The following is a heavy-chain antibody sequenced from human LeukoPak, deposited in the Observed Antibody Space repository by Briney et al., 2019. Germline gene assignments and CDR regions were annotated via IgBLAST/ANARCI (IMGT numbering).Heavy chain of an antibody. V-gene: IGHV4-59*08. D-gene: IGHD3-22*01. Sequence: PSETLSLTCTVSGGSISSYYWSWIRQPPGKGLEWIGYIYYSGSTNYNPSLKSRVTISVDTSKNQFSLKLSSVTAADTAVYYCARSSLSRHYYDGSGSFDYWGQGTLVTVSS. CDR1: GGSISSYY. J-gene: IGHJ4*02. CDR3: ARSSLSRHYYDGSGSFDY. CDR2: IYYSGST.